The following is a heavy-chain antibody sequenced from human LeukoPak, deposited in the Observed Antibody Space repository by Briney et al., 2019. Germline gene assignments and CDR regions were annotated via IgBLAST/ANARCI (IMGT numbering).Heavy chain of an antibody. J-gene: IGHJ5*02. CDR3: ARDKRYCTSGRCWGVQFGP. D-gene: IGHD2-8*01. Sequence: GGSLRLSSAASGFTVSRNYMSWVRQAPGKGLEWVSVIYIDGNTYYADSVRGRFTISRDNSENTVYLQMNSLRAEDTAVYYCARDKRYCTSGRCWGVQFGPWGQGTLVTVSS. CDR2: IYIDGNT. V-gene: IGHV3-66*01. CDR1: GFTVSRNY.